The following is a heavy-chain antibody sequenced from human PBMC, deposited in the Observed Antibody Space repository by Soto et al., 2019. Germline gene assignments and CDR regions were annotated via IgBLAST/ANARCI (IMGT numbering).Heavy chain of an antibody. CDR1: GFSITTRAMC. CDR3: ARIHGPSGNYDRDY. J-gene: IGHJ4*02. CDR2: IDWADDK. Sequence: VSGPTLVNPTQTLTLTCTFSGFSITTRAMCVSWIRQPPGKALEWLALIDWADDKYYSTSLKTRLTISKDTSKNQVVLTMTNVDPVDTATYYCARIHGPSGNYDRDYWGQGTLVTVSS. D-gene: IGHD5-12*01. V-gene: IGHV2-70*13.